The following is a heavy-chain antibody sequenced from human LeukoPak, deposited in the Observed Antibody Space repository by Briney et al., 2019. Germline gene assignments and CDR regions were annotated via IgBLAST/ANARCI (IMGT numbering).Heavy chain of an antibody. Sequence: PGGSLRPSCAASGFTFSSYAMSWVRQAPGKGLEWVSAISGSGGSTYYADSVKGRFTISRDNSKNTLYLQMNSLRAEDTAVYYCAKPPSKFYSNYHFDYWGQGTLVTVSS. CDR2: ISGSGGST. V-gene: IGHV3-23*01. J-gene: IGHJ4*02. D-gene: IGHD4-11*01. CDR1: GFTFSSYA. CDR3: AKPPSKFYSNYHFDY.